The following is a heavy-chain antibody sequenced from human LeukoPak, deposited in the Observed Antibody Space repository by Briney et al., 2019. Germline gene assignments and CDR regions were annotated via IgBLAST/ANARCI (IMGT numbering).Heavy chain of an antibody. D-gene: IGHD2-2*02. J-gene: IGHJ4*02. CDR1: GFTFDDYA. CDR2: ISWNSGSI. CDR3: AKSQLLYKYYFDY. V-gene: IGHV3-9*01. Sequence: PGGSLRLSCAASGFTFDDYAMHWVRQAPGKGLEWVSGISWNSGSIGYADFVKGRFTISRDNAKNSLYLQMNSLRAEDTALYYCAKSQLLYKYYFDYWGQGTLVTVSS.